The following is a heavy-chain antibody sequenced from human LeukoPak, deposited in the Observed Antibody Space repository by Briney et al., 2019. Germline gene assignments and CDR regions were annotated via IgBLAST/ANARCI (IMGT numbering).Heavy chain of an antibody. V-gene: IGHV1-2*02. Sequence: ASVKVSCKASGYSFTSYCLHLLRQAPGQGLEWMGWITPARGDTRISQKFQGRVTLTRDPSINTVYMELTGLTSDDTATYYCARGGIVVSATLVYGDRSSNDHWGRGTLVIVSS. CDR1: GYSFTSYC. CDR2: ITPARGDT. D-gene: IGHD4-17*01. CDR3: ARGGIVVSATLVYGDRSSNDH. J-gene: IGHJ4*02.